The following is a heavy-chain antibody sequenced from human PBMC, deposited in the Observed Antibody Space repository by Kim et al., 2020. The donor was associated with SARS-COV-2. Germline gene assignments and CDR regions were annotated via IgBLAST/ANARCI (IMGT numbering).Heavy chain of an antibody. Sequence: THHNPSLKSRVTISVDTSKNQFSLKLSSVTAADTAVYYCASGYSYGYFDYWGQGTLVTVSS. V-gene: IGHV4-31*02. CDR2: T. D-gene: IGHD5-18*01. CDR3: ASGYSYGYFDY. J-gene: IGHJ4*02.